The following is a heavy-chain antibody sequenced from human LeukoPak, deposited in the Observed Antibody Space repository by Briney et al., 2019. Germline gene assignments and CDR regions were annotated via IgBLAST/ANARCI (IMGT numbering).Heavy chain of an antibody. CDR2: INHSGST. V-gene: IGHV4-34*01. J-gene: IGHJ4*02. CDR3: ARGGGAVGASSPFDY. CDR1: GGSFSGYY. Sequence: PSETLSLTCAVYGGSFSGYYWSWIRQPPGKGLEWIGEINHSGSTNYNPSLKSRVTISVDTSKNQFSLKLSSVTAADTAVYYCARGGGAVGASSPFDYWGQGTLVTVSS. D-gene: IGHD1-26*01.